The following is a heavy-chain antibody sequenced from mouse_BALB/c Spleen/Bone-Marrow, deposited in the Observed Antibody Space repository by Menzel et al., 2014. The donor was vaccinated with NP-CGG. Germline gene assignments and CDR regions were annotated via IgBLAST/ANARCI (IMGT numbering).Heavy chain of an antibody. CDR3: ARLNYGNPFAY. CDR1: GYTFSSYM. Sequence: VQLQQSAAELARPGASVKMSCKASGYTFSSYMMHWIKRRPGQGLEWIGYINPSSGYTDYNQRFKDKTTLTADKSSTTAYMQLSSLTSEDSAVYFCARLNYGNPFAYWGQGTLVTVSA. D-gene: IGHD2-1*01. CDR2: INPSSGYT. V-gene: IGHV1-4*02. J-gene: IGHJ3*01.